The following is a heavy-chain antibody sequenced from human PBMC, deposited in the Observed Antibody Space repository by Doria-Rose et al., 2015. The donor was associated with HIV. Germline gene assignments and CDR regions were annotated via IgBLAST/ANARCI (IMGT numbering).Heavy chain of an antibody. J-gene: IGHJ4*02. CDR1: GVSLSSPGMG. CDR2: IFSYDER. D-gene: IGHD6-13*01. V-gene: IGHV2-26*01. Sequence: SGPVLVKPTETLTLTCTVSGVSLSSPGMGVSWIRQPPGKALEWLANIFSYDERSYKTSLKSRLTISRGTSKSQVVLTMTDMGPVDTATYYCARIKSSRWYHKYYLDFWGQGTLVIVSA. CDR3: ARIKSSRWYHKYYLDF.